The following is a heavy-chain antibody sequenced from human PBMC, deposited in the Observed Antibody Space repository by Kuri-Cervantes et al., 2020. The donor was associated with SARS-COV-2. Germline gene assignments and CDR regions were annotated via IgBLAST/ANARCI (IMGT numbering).Heavy chain of an antibody. CDR2: ISSSSSTI. J-gene: IGHJ3*02. V-gene: IGHV3-48*01. CDR3: ARERYSSIAFDI. CDR1: GFTFSSYS. Sequence: GGSLRLSCAASGFTFSSYSMNWVRQAPGKGLKWVSYISSSSSTIYYADSVKGRFTISRDNAKNSLYLQMNSLRAEDTAVYYCARERYSSIAFDIWGQGTMVTVSS. D-gene: IGHD5-12*01.